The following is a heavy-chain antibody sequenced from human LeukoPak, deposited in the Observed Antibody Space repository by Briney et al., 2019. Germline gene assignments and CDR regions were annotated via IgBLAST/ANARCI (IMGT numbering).Heavy chain of an antibody. V-gene: IGHV1-24*01. Sequence: FDPEDGETIYAQKFQGRVTMTEDTSTDTAYMELSSLRSEDTAVYYCATVAAGQYDAFDIWGQGTMVTVSS. D-gene: IGHD6-13*01. CDR3: ATVAAGQYDAFDI. CDR2: FDPEDGET. J-gene: IGHJ3*02.